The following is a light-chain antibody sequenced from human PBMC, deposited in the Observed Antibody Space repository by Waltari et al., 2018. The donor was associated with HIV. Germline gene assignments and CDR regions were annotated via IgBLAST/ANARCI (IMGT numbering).Light chain of an antibody. J-gene: IGKJ3*01. CDR2: DVS. Sequence: DIHLTQYPSSLSASVGDRVTITCQASQDISNYLNWLHHKPGRAPQVLIYDVSKLETGVPSRFTGSGSGTEFSLTISSLQPGDVGIFYCQEYDAVRGGFNFGPGT. CDR1: QDISNY. CDR3: QEYDAVRGGFN. V-gene: IGKV1-33*01.